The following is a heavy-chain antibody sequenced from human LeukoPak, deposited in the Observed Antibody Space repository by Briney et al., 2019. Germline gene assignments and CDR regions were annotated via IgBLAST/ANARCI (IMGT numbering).Heavy chain of an antibody. V-gene: IGHV4-39*07. J-gene: IGHJ4*02. D-gene: IGHD6-19*01. Sequence: PSETLSLTCTVSGGSISSSSYYWGWIRQPPGKGLEWIGSIYYSGNTYYNPSLKSRVTISVDTSKNQFSLKLSSVTAADTAVYYCASTYSSGWLPFDYWGQGTLVTVSS. CDR1: GGSISSSSYY. CDR3: ASTYSSGWLPFDY. CDR2: IYYSGNT.